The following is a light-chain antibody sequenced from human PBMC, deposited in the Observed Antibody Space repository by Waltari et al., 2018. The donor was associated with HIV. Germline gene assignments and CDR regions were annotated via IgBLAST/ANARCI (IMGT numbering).Light chain of an antibody. J-gene: IGLJ1*01. Sequence: QSALTQPRSVSGSPGQSVTISCTGTSSDVGGYNYVSWYQQHPGKAPKLMFYEGSKRPSGVPDRFSGSKSGTTASLTISGLQAEDEADFYCCSYVGSYTYVFGTGTKVTVL. CDR2: EGS. CDR3: CSYVGSYTYV. CDR1: SSDVGGYNY. V-gene: IGLV2-11*01.